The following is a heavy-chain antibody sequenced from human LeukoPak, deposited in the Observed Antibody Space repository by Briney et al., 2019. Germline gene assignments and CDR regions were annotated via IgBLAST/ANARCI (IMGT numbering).Heavy chain of an antibody. J-gene: IGHJ3*02. CDR1: GFSVSSNY. CDR3: ARDSGSYFGAFDI. V-gene: IGHV3-53*05. CDR2: ISGGGST. D-gene: IGHD1-26*01. Sequence: GGSLRLSCAASGFSVSSNYMSWVRQAPGKGLEWVSVISGGGSTFYADSVKGRFTISRDNSKNTLYLQMNSLRAEDTAVYYCARDSGSYFGAFDIWGQGTMVTVSS.